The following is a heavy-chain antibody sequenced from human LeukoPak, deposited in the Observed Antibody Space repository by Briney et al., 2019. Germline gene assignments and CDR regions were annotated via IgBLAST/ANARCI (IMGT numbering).Heavy chain of an antibody. V-gene: IGHV3-30-3*01. J-gene: IGHJ4*02. CDR2: ISYDGSNK. D-gene: IGHD6-19*01. CDR3: ARDVAVADSWYFDY. CDR1: GFTFSSYA. Sequence: GGSLRLSCAASGFTFSSYAMHWVRQAPGKGLEWVAVISYDGSNKYYADSVKGRFTISRDNSKNTLYLQMNSLRAEDTAVYYCARDVAVADSWYFDYWGQGTLVTVSS.